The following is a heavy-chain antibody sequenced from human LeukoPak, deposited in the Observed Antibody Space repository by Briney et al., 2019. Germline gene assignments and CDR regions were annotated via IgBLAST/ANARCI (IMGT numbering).Heavy chain of an antibody. D-gene: IGHD2-15*01. CDR1: GGSISSYY. Sequence: SETLSLTCTVSGGSISSYYWSWIRQPPGKGLEWIGYTYYSGSTNYNPSLKSRVTISVDTSKNQFSLKLSSVTAADTAVYYCARDEKYCSGGSCLDTWGQGTLVTVSS. J-gene: IGHJ5*02. V-gene: IGHV4-59*01. CDR3: ARDEKYCSGGSCLDT. CDR2: TYYSGST.